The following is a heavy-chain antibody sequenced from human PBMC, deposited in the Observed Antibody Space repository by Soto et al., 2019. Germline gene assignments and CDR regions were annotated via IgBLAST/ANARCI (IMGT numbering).Heavy chain of an antibody. CDR2: IYYSGST. J-gene: IGHJ4*02. CDR3: ARALRDCGGDCYPVKIDY. V-gene: IGHV4-31*03. Sequence: QVQLQESGPGLVKPSQTLSLTCTVSGGSISSGGYYWSRIRQHPGKGLEWIGYIYYSGSTYYNPSLKSRVTISVDTSKNQFSLKLSSVTAADTAVYYCARALRDCGGDCYPVKIDYWGQGTLVTVSS. CDR1: GGSISSGGYY. D-gene: IGHD2-21*02.